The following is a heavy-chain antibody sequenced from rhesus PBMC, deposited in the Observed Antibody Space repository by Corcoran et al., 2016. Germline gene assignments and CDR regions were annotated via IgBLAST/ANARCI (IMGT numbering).Heavy chain of an antibody. Sequence: EVQLVESGGGLVQPGGSLRLSCAASGFTFSSYGMSWVRQAPGKGLEWVSYISNGGGSTYYADSVKGRFNISRDNSKNTLSLQMNSLRAEDTAVYYCAKDREWLLHRGGLDSWGQGVVVTVSS. D-gene: IGHD3-28*01. CDR3: AKDREWLLHRGGLDS. CDR2: ISNGGGST. V-gene: IGHV3S5*01. J-gene: IGHJ6*01. CDR1: GFTFSSYG.